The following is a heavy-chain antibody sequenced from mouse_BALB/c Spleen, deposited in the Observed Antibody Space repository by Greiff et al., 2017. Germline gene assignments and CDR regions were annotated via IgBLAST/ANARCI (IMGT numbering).Heavy chain of an antibody. CDR3: VRESGNPYYYAMDY. D-gene: IGHD1-3*01. CDR2: IWTGGGT. CDR1: GFSLTSYD. Sequence: QVQLKESGPVLVAPSQSLSITCTVSGFSLTSYDISWIRQPPGKGLEWLGVIWTGGGTNYNSAFMSRLSISKDNSKSQVFLKMNSLQTDDTAIYYCVRESGNPYYYAMDYWGQGTSVTVSS. J-gene: IGHJ4*01. V-gene: IGHV2-9-2*01.